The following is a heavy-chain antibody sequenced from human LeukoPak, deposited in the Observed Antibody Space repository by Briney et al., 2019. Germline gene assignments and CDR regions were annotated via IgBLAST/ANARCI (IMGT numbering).Heavy chain of an antibody. D-gene: IGHD2-2*01. V-gene: IGHV3-33*01. CDR2: IWYDGSNK. CDR3: ARASLGYCSSTSCPLFDY. Sequence: GGSLTLSCAASGFTFSSYGMHWVRQAPGKGLEWVAVIWYDGSNKYYADSVKGRFTISRDNSKNTLYLQMNSLRAEDTAVYYCARASLGYCSSTSCPLFDYWGQGTLVTVS. J-gene: IGHJ4*02. CDR1: GFTFSSYG.